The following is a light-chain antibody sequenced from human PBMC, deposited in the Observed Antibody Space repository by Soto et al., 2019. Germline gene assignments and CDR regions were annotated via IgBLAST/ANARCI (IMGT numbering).Light chain of an antibody. CDR3: QQYHSSPVT. V-gene: IGKV3-20*01. Sequence: EIVLTQSPGTLSLSPGERATLSCRASQRVSSSYLAWYQQKPGKTPRLLIYGASDRSTGIPDRFSGSGSGTDFTLTISRLDPEDFAVYYCQQYHSSPVTFGQVTKVEIQ. CDR2: GAS. J-gene: IGKJ1*01. CDR1: QRVSSSY.